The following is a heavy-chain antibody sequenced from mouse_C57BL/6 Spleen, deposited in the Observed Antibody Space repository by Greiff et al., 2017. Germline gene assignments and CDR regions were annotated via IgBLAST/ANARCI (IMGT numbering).Heavy chain of an antibody. Sequence: VKLVESGAELVRPGASVTLSCKASGYTFTDYEMHWVKQTPVHGLEWIGAIDPETGGTAYNQKFKGKAILTADKSSSTAYMELRSLTSEDSAVYYCSNYYFDYWGQGTTLTVSS. CDR3: SNYYFDY. D-gene: IGHD2-1*01. J-gene: IGHJ2*01. CDR1: GYTFTDYE. V-gene: IGHV1-15*01. CDR2: IDPETGGT.